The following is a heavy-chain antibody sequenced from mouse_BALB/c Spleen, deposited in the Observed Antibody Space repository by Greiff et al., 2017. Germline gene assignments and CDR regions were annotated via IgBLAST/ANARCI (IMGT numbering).Heavy chain of an antibody. V-gene: IGHV3-2*02. Sequence: DVQLVESGPGLVKPSQSLSLTCTVTGYSITSDYAWNWIRQFPGNKLEWMGYISYSGSTSYNPSLKSRISITRDTSKNQFFLQLNSVTTEDTATYYCARERYYGSFAYWGQGTLVTVSA. CDR3: ARERYYGSFAY. D-gene: IGHD1-1*01. J-gene: IGHJ3*01. CDR1: GYSITSDYA. CDR2: ISYSGST.